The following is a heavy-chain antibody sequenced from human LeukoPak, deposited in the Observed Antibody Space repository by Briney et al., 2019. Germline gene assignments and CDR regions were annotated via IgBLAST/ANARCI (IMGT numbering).Heavy chain of an antibody. J-gene: IGHJ4*02. CDR2: ISSSGGST. V-gene: IGHV3-23*01. CDR1: GFTFSSYA. Sequence: GGSLRLSCAASGFTFSSYAMSWVRQAPGKGLEWVSAISSSGGSTYYADSVKGRFTISRDNSKNTLYLQMNSLRAEDTAVYYCAKHSGYDFFLVVFDYWGQGTLVTVSS. CDR3: AKHSGYDFFLVVFDY. D-gene: IGHD5-12*01.